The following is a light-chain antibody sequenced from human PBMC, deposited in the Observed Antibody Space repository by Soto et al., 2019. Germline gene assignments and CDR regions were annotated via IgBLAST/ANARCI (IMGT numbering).Light chain of an antibody. CDR2: DGS. CDR3: QQYDFSSPWT. CDR1: QSISSW. J-gene: IGKJ1*01. Sequence: DIQMTQSPSTLSASVGDRVNITCRASQSISSWLAWFQQKPGKAPKLLIYDGSSLEPGGPSRFSGSGSGTQVTLTISSLQPDEFATYYCQQYDFSSPWTFGQGTKVEI. V-gene: IGKV1-5*01.